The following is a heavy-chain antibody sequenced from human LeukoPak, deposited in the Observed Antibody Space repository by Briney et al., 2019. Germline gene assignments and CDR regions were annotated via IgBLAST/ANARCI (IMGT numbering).Heavy chain of an antibody. CDR3: ASQYSSSTYYYYYYMDV. D-gene: IGHD6-6*01. Sequence: SGGSLRLSCAASGFTFSSYWMSWVRQAPGKGLEWVANIKQDGSEKYYVDSVKGRFTISRDNAKNSLYLQMNSLRAEDTAVYYCASQYSSSTYYYYYYMDVWGKGTTVTVSS. J-gene: IGHJ6*03. V-gene: IGHV3-7*03. CDR1: GFTFSSYW. CDR2: IKQDGSEK.